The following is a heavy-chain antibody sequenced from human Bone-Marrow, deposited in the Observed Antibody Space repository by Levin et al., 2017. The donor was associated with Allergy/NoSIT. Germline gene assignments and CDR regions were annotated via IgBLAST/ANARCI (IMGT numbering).Heavy chain of an antibody. J-gene: IGHJ6*03. CDR3: AKAGTTVMLDYSYLDV. Sequence: GESLKISCTISGFIFADYAMNWVRQAPGRGLEWVSSHDGSSGKTHYADVVKGRFTISREYSKNTLFLQMNSLRVEDTARYYCAKAGTTVMLDYSYLDVWGEGTAVTVSS. D-gene: IGHD4-17*01. V-gene: IGHV3-23*01. CDR1: GFIFADYA. CDR2: HDGSSGKT.